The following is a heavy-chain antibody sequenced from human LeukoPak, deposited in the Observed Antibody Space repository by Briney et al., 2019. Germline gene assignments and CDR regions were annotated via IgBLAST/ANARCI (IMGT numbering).Heavy chain of an antibody. J-gene: IGHJ6*03. D-gene: IGHD5-24*01. CDR1: GGTFSSYA. Sequence: ASVKVSCKASGGTFSSYAISWVRQAPGQGLEWMGGIIPIFGTANYAQKFQGRVTITADESTSTAYMELSSLRSEDTAVYYCARGGDGYNWGKSVYYYYYMDVWGKGTTVTISS. CDR3: ARGGDGYNWGKSVYYYYYMDV. CDR2: IIPIFGTA. V-gene: IGHV1-69*13.